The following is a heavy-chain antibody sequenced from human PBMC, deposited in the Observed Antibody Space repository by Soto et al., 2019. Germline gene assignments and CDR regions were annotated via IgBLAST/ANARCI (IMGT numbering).Heavy chain of an antibody. CDR3: AKSGVRGPKAPYFDY. CDR1: GFTFSSYA. D-gene: IGHD3-10*01. J-gene: IGHJ4*02. CDR2: ISGSGGST. Sequence: GGSLRLSCAASGFTFSSYAMSWVRQAPGKGLEWVSAISGSGGSTYYADSVKGRFTISRDNSKNTLYLQMNSLRAEDTAVYYCAKSGVRGPKAPYFDYWGQGTLVTVSS. V-gene: IGHV3-23*01.